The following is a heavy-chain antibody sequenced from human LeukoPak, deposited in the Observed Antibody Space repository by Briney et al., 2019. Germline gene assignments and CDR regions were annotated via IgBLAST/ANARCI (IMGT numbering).Heavy chain of an antibody. CDR3: ARGSRPEAFDI. Sequence: PSETLSLTCNVSGGSISTNYWAWIRQPPGKGLEWIGYIYYSGSTNYNPSLRSRVIISLDTPKNQFSLKLSSMTAADTAVYYCARGSRPEAFDIWGPGTMVTDSS. V-gene: IGHV4-59*01. J-gene: IGHJ3*02. CDR1: GGSISTNY. CDR2: IYYSGST. D-gene: IGHD1-1*01.